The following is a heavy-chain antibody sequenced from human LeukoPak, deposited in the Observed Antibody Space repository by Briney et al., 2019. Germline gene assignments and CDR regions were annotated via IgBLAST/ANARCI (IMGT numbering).Heavy chain of an antibody. J-gene: IGHJ4*02. CDR3: ARDLGGGSCY. CDR1: GFTFSSYS. V-gene: IGHV3-48*01. Sequence: GGSLRLSCAASGFTFSSYSMNWVRQAPGKGPEWVSYISSSSSTIYYADSVKGRFTISRDNAKNSLYLQMNSLRAEDTAVYYSARDLGGGSCYWGQGTLVTVSS. D-gene: IGHD2-15*01. CDR2: ISSSSSTI.